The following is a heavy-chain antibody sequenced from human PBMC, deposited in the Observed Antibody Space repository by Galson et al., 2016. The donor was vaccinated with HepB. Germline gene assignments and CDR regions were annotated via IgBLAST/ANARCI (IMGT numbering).Heavy chain of an antibody. CDR2: IIPIFRTT. CDR3: ARPQRECGNYYSFDY. CDR1: GGTFSSYA. J-gene: IGHJ4*02. D-gene: IGHD1-26*01. Sequence: SVKVSCKASGGTFSSYALSWVRQAPGQGLEWMGRIIPIFRTTNYAQKFQGRVSITADESTSTAYMELSSLRSEDTAVYYCARPQRECGNYYSFDYWGQGPLVSAS. V-gene: IGHV1-69*13.